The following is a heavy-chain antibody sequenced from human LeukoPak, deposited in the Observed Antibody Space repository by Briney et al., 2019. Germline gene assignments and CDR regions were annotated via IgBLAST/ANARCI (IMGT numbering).Heavy chain of an antibody. J-gene: IGHJ3*02. Sequence: SQTLSLTCAISGDSVSRNSAAWTWIRQSPSRGLEWLGRTYYRSKWYNDYALSVKSRITINPDTSKNQFSLQLNSMTPEDTAVYYCASGGGAFDIWGQGTMVTVSS. V-gene: IGHV6-1*01. CDR1: GDSVSRNSAA. CDR3: ASGGGAFDI. CDR2: TYYRSKWYN.